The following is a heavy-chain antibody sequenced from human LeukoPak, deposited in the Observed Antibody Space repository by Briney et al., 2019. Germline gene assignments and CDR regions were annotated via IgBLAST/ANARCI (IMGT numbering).Heavy chain of an antibody. D-gene: IGHD3-22*01. Sequence: PSQTLSLTCAVSGGSISSGSYSWSWIRQPPGKGLEWIGYIYPRGSTYYNPSLKSRVILSLDKSANQFSLNLSSVTAADTAVYYCARRLGVMNPFDYWGQGTLVTVSS. J-gene: IGHJ4*02. CDR1: GGSISSGSYS. CDR2: IYPRGST. CDR3: ARRLGVMNPFDY. V-gene: IGHV4-30-2*01.